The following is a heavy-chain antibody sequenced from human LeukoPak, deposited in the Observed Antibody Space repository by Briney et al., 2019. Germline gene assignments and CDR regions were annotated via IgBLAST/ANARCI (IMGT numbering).Heavy chain of an antibody. V-gene: IGHV3-33*06. D-gene: IGHD1-26*01. Sequence: PGGSLRLSCAASGFTFSSYGMHWVRQAPGKGLEWVAVIWYAGSNKYYADSVKGRFTISRDNSKNTLYLQMNSLRAEDTAVYYCAKEPRWDTNYSFDYWGQGTLVPVSS. CDR3: AKEPRWDTNYSFDY. CDR2: IWYAGSNK. J-gene: IGHJ4*02. CDR1: GFTFSSYG.